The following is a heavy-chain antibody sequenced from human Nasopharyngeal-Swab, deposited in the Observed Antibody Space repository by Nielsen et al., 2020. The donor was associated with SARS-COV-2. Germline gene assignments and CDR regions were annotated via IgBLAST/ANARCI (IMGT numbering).Heavy chain of an antibody. Sequence: SETLSLTCTVSGGSISSSSYYWGWIRQPPGKGLEWIGSIYYSGSTYYNPSLKSRVTISVDTSKNQFSLKLSSVTAADTAVYYCAREPPPPVRYFVWLLTPYFDYWGQGTLVTVSS. D-gene: IGHD3-9*01. CDR3: AREPPPPVRYFVWLLTPYFDY. V-gene: IGHV4-39*02. CDR2: IYYSGST. CDR1: GGSISSSSYY. J-gene: IGHJ4*02.